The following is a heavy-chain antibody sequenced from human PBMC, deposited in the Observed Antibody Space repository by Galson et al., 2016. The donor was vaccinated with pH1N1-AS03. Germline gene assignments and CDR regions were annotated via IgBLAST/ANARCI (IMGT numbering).Heavy chain of an antibody. V-gene: IGHV3-33*01. D-gene: IGHD3-3*01. J-gene: IGHJ4*02. Sequence: SLRLSCAASGFTLRTYDMHWVRQAPGKGLEWVGINRYYGSSEYYGDSMKGRISISRDNSQNTISLQMNSLRVEDTAVYYCVRGCGYYFDSWGQGTLAIVSS. CDR3: VRGCGYYFDS. CDR1: GFTLRTYD. CDR2: NRYYGSSE.